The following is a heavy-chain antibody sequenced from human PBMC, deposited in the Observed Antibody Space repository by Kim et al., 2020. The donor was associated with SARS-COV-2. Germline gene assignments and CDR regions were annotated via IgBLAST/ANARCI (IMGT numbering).Heavy chain of an antibody. V-gene: IGHV3-64D*06. D-gene: IGHD4-17*01. J-gene: IGHJ6*02. Sequence: GRFTIARDNSKNTLYLQMSSLRAEDTAVYYCVKDSAVTTVTTDYYYGMDVWGQGTTVTVSS. CDR3: VKDSAVTTVTTDYYYGMDV.